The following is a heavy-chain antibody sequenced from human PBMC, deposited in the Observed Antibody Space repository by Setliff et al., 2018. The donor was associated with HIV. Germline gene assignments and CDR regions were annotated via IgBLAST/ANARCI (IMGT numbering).Heavy chain of an antibody. D-gene: IGHD2-2*01. Sequence: LSLTCTVSGGSISSYYWSWIRQPPGKGLEWIGYIYTSGSTNYNPSLKSRVTISVDTSKNQFSLKLSSVTAADTAVYYCARGLSSQTYWGTRPLGLDYWGQGSLVTVSS. J-gene: IGHJ4*01. V-gene: IGHV4-4*08. CDR3: ARGLSSQTYWGTRPLGLDY. CDR2: IYTSGST. CDR1: GGSISSYY.